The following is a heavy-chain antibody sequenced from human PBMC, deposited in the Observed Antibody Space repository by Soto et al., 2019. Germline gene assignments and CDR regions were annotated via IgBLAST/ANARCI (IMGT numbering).Heavy chain of an antibody. CDR2: IYHSGST. V-gene: IGHV4-30-2*01. CDR3: ARAGVLLWFGELTWFDP. CDR1: GGSISSGGYS. Sequence: SETLSLTCAVSGGSISSGGYSWSWIRQPPGKGLEWIGYIYHSGSTYYNPSLKSRVTISVDRSKNQFSLKLSSVTAADTAVYYCARAGVLLWFGELTWFDPWGQGTLVTVS. J-gene: IGHJ5*02. D-gene: IGHD3-10*01.